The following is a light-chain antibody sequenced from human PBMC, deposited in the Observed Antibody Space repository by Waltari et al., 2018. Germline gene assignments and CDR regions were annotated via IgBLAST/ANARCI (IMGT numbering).Light chain of an antibody. J-gene: IGKJ4*01. Sequence: SCRASQSVAISYLGWYQQKPGQAPRLLIFGSSKRATGIPDRFSGSWSGTDFTLTINGVEPEDFAVYYCQQYGRSLTFGGGTKVEI. CDR2: GSS. V-gene: IGKV3-20*01. CDR1: QSVAISY. CDR3: QQYGRSLT.